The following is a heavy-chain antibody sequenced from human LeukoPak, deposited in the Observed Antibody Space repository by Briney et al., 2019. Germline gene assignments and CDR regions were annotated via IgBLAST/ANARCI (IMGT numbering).Heavy chain of an antibody. D-gene: IGHD2-2*01. Sequence: PSETLSLTCAVCGGSFSGYYWSWIRQPPGKGLEWIGEINHSGSTNYNPSLKSRVTISVDTSKNQFSLKLSSVTAADTAVYYCARYQPSWGYCSSTSCPGAFDIWGQGTMVTVSS. V-gene: IGHV4-34*01. CDR3: ARYQPSWGYCSSTSCPGAFDI. CDR2: INHSGST. J-gene: IGHJ3*02. CDR1: GGSFSGYY.